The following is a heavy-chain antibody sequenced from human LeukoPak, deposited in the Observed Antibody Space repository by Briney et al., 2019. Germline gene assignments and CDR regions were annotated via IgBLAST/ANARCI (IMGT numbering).Heavy chain of an antibody. V-gene: IGHV3-30-3*01. Sequence: GGSLRLSCAASGFTFSSYVMHWVRQAPGKGLEWVAVISYDGSNKYYADSVKGRFTISRDSSKNTLYLQMNSLRAEDTAVYYCARDQDEIAAAPLDYWGQGILVTVSS. D-gene: IGHD6-13*01. CDR1: GFTFSSYV. CDR3: ARDQDEIAAAPLDY. J-gene: IGHJ4*02. CDR2: ISYDGSNK.